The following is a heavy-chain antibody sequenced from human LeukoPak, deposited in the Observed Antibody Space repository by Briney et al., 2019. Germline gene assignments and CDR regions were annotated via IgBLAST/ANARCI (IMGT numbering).Heavy chain of an antibody. CDR1: GFTFSSYG. D-gene: IGHD6-19*01. CDR2: IRYDGSNK. J-gene: IGHJ3*02. V-gene: IGHV3-30*02. Sequence: GGSLRLSCAASGFTFSSYGMHWVRQAPGKGLEWVAFIRYDGSNKYYADSVKGRFTISRDNSKNTLYLQMNSLRAEDTAVYYCARVRMSGWTLGYAFDIWGQGTMVTVSS. CDR3: ARVRMSGWTLGYAFDI.